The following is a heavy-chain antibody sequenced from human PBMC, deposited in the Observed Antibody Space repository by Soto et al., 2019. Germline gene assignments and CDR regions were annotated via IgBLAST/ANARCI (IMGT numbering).Heavy chain of an antibody. V-gene: IGHV1-18*04. CDR1: GYPFSSYG. Sequence: QVRLVQSAAEVKKPGASVTVSCKASGYPFSSYGITWVRQAPGQGLEWMGWTSAFYGNSTYSEKFQGRVTMTIDTSTSTASMDLTSLKSDDTAVYYCARLVVAGNPLDYWGQGTLVTVSS. J-gene: IGHJ4*02. CDR3: ARLVVAGNPLDY. CDR2: TSAFYGNS. D-gene: IGHD2-15*01.